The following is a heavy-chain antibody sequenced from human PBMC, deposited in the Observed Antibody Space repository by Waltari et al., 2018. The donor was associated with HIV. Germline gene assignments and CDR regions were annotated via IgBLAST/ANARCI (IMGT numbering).Heavy chain of an antibody. Sequence: EVQMVESGGGLVPPGRSLRLSCTASGFTFGDYAVSLVRQAPGKGLEWLSFITSKAYGGTTEYAASVRGRFTISRDDSKSIAYLQMNSLKIEDTAVYYCTREHSTGWSWGQGTLVTVSS. CDR1: GFTFGDYA. CDR3: TREHSTGWS. CDR2: ITSKAYGGTT. V-gene: IGHV3-49*04. J-gene: IGHJ5*02. D-gene: IGHD6-19*01.